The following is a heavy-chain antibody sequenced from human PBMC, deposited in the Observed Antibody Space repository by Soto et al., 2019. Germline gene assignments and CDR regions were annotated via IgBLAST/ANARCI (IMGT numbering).Heavy chain of an antibody. D-gene: IGHD3-10*01. J-gene: IGHJ6*02. CDR2: ITSSSSHI. CDR3: VRERGLSSFYGMDV. V-gene: IGHV3-21*02. Sequence: EVQLVESGRGLVKPGGSLRLSCAASGFTLTSYTMNWVRQASGKGLEWVSSITSSSSHIYYADSVKGRFTISRDNAGNSLYLQMNSLRAEDSAVYYCVRERGLSSFYGMDVWGQGTTVTVSS. CDR1: GFTLTSYT.